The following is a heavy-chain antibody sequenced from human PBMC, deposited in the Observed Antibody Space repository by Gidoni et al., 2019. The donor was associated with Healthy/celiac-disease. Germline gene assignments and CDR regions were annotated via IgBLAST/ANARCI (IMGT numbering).Heavy chain of an antibody. D-gene: IGHD3-3*01. CDR3: TKHFWSGQNPDY. Sequence: EVQLVESGGGLVQPGGSLKLSCAASGFAFSGSAMQGVRQAFGKGLEWVGRIRSKANSYATAYAASVKGRFTISRDDSKNTAYLQMNSLKTEDTAVYYCTKHFWSGQNPDYWGQGTLVTVSS. V-gene: IGHV3-73*02. CDR2: IRSKANSYAT. CDR1: GFAFSGSA. J-gene: IGHJ4*02.